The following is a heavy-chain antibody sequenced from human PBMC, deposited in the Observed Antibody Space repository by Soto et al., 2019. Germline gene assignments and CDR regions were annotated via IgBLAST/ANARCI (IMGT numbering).Heavy chain of an antibody. V-gene: IGHV3-74*01. CDR2: IRTDGSST. D-gene: IGHD4-17*01. J-gene: IGHJ4*02. Sequence: EVQRVESGGGLIQPGESLRLSCAASGFTFSNYWMHWVRQAPGKGLLWVSRIRTDGSSTGYADSVKGRFTISRDNAKNTLYLQMNSLRAEDTAVHYCAREGFYGVYALDYWGQGTLVTVSS. CDR3: AREGFYGVYALDY. CDR1: GFTFSNYW.